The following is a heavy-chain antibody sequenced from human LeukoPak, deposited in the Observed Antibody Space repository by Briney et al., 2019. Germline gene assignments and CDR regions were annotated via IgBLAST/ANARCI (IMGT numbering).Heavy chain of an antibody. CDR1: GYTFTGYY. Sequence: ASVKVSCKASGYTFTGYYMQWVRQAPGQGLEWMGWINPNSGGTKYAPKFQGRVTMTRDTSSSTAYMELSSLSSDDTAVYYCARDLLASEANCYYYMDVWGKGTTVTVS. D-gene: IGHD3-10*01. V-gene: IGHV1-2*02. J-gene: IGHJ6*03. CDR3: ARDLLASEANCYYYMDV. CDR2: INPNSGGT.